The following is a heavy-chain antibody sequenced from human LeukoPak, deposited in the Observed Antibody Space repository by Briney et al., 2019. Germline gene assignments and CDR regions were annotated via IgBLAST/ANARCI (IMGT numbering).Heavy chain of an antibody. CDR1: GFTFSSYG. CDR2: IRYDGSNK. V-gene: IGHV3-30*02. D-gene: IGHD1-26*01. Sequence: PGGSLRLSCAASGFTFSSYGMHWVRQAPGKGLEWVAFIRYDGSNKYYADSVKGRFTISRDNSKNALYLQMNSLRAEDTAVYYCAKDKDSGSYGNLDYWGQGTLVTVSS. CDR3: AKDKDSGSYGNLDY. J-gene: IGHJ4*02.